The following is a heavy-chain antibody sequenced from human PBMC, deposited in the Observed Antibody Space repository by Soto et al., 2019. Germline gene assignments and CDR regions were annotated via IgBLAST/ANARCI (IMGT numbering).Heavy chain of an antibody. D-gene: IGHD2-15*01. CDR2: INPSGGST. V-gene: IGHV1-46*03. Sequence: ASVKVSCTASGYTFTSYYMHWVRQAPGQGLEWMGIINPSGGSTSYAQKFQGRVTVTRDTSTSTVYMELSSLRSEDTAVYYYARDREVVVVAATYFDYWGQGTLVTVSS. CDR1: GYTFTSYY. J-gene: IGHJ4*02. CDR3: ARDREVVVVAATYFDY.